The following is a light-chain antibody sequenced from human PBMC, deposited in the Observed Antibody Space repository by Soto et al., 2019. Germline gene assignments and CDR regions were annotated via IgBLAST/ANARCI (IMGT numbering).Light chain of an antibody. Sequence: EIVVTQSPATLSLSPGERATLSCRASQSVSNFLAWYLQRPGQAPRLLIFDASKRAAGVPARFSGSGSGTDFTLTISILEPEDFAVYYCQQRSSWPITFGQGTRLEIK. CDR2: DAS. CDR1: QSVSNF. J-gene: IGKJ5*01. V-gene: IGKV3-11*01. CDR3: QQRSSWPIT.